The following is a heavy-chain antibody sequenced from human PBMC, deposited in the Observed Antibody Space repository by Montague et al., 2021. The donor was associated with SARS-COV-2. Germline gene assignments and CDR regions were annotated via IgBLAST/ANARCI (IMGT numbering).Heavy chain of an antibody. CDR1: GGSISTYY. CDR3: ARLPYDNPYGMDV. Sequence: SETLSLTCTVSGGSISTYYWNWIRQFPGKGLEWIGYIDYSGSTNYNPSLQSRVIISVDRSKIQFSLKLNSATAADTAIYYCARLPYDNPYGMDVWGQGTTVTVSS. J-gene: IGHJ6*02. CDR2: IDYSGST. D-gene: IGHD3-9*01. V-gene: IGHV4-59*01.